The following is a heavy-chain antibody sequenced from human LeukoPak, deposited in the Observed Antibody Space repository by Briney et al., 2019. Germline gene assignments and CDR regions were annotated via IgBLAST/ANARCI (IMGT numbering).Heavy chain of an antibody. V-gene: IGHV1-69*04. CDR3: ATEPSRSYSFDHLDF. D-gene: IGHD5-12*01. Sequence: SVKVSCKTSGGTFNNYAISWVRQAPGQGLEWMGRVVPMFGIRNYPQTFRGRVNITADKATNTVYMEMRSLRAEDTAIYYCATEPSRSYSFDHLDFWGLGTPVTVSS. CDR2: VVPMFGIR. CDR1: GGTFNNYA. J-gene: IGHJ4*02.